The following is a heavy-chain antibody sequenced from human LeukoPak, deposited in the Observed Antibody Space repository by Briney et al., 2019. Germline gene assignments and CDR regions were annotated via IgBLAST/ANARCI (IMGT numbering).Heavy chain of an antibody. CDR2: IYPGDSDT. CDR3: ARYATTVQRRAFDI. D-gene: IGHD4-17*01. CDR1: GYSFNTYW. J-gene: IGHJ3*02. V-gene: IGHV5-51*01. Sequence: KNGESLKISCQGSGYSFNTYWIGWVRQMPGKGLEWMGIIYPGDSDTRYSPSFQGQVTISADKSISTAYLQWGSLKASDTAMYYCARYATTVQRRAFDIRGQGTMVTVSS.